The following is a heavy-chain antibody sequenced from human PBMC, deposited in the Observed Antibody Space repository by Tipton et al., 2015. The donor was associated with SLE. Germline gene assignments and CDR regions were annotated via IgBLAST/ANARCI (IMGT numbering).Heavy chain of an antibody. CDR2: IYYSGST. CDR1: GGSLSSSYHY. D-gene: IGHD2-2*01. Sequence: TLSLTCTVSGGSLSSSYHYWGWIRQPPGKGLEWIGSIYYSGSTYYNPSLKSRVTISVDTSKNQFSLKLNSVTAADTAVYYCASFPQGYCSTINCAPRMDVWGKGTTVTVSS. V-gene: IGHV4-39*07. J-gene: IGHJ6*04. CDR3: ASFPQGYCSTINCAPRMDV.